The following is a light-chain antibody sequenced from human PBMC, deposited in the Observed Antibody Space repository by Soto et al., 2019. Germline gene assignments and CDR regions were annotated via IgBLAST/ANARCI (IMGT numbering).Light chain of an antibody. CDR3: QQYGSAPST. CDR2: AAS. Sequence: EVVLTQSPGPLSLSPGERATLSCRAILIITKNYLAWYQQKPGQAPRLLISAASSRATGIPDKFSGGGSGTDFTLTIGRLEPEDFAVYYCQQYGSAPSTCGQGPKVEVK. CDR1: LIITKNY. V-gene: IGKV3-20*01. J-gene: IGKJ1*01.